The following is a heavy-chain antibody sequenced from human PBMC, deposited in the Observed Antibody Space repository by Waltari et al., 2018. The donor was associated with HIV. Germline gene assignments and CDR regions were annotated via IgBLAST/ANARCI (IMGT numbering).Heavy chain of an antibody. CDR3: ARGLPQGGIVVVPAAMGYFDL. D-gene: IGHD2-2*01. J-gene: IGHJ2*01. CDR2: MNHSGST. CDR1: GGSFSGYY. Sequence: QVQLQQWGAGLLKPSETLSLTCAVYGGSFSGYYWSWIRQPPGKGLEWIGEMNHSGSTNYNPSLKSRVTISVDTSKNQFSLKLSSVTAADTAVYYCARGLPQGGIVVVPAAMGYFDLWGRGTLVTVSS. V-gene: IGHV4-34*01.